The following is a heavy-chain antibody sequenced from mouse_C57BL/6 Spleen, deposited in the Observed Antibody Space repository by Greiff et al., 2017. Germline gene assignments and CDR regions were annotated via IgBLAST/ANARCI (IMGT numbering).Heavy chain of an antibody. CDR1: GYTFTSYW. CDR3: ARYRPHYFDY. V-gene: IGHV1-50*01. Sequence: VQLQQSGAELVKPGASVKLSCKASGYTFTSYWMQWVKQRPGQGLEWIGEIDPSDSYTNYNQKFKGKATLTVDTSSSTAYMQLSSLTSEDSAVYYCARYRPHYFDYWGQGTTLTVSS. CDR2: IDPSDSYT. J-gene: IGHJ2*01.